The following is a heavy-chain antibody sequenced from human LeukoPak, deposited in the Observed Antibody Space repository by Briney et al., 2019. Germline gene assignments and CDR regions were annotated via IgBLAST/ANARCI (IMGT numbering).Heavy chain of an antibody. CDR2: FHNSRTT. V-gene: IGHV4-59*01. J-gene: IGHJ5*02. D-gene: IGHD3-10*01. CDR3: ARGHLGLSP. Sequence: SETLSLTCTVSARSISGYSWTWIRQPPGEVLGWNGYFHNSRTTTYNPSLRGRVIISVDTAMEQISLKLHSVTGADTAVYYCARGHLGLSPWGQGTLVTVSS. CDR1: ARSISGYS.